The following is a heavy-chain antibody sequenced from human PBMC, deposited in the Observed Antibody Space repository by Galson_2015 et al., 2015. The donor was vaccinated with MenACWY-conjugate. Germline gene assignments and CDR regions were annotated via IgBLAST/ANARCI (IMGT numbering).Heavy chain of an antibody. CDR2: INPSGGST. D-gene: IGHD6-6*01. J-gene: IGHJ5*02. Sequence: SCKASGYTFTSYSMHWVRQAPGPGLGWMGIINPSGGSTSYAQKFQGRVTMTRDTSTSTVYMELSSLRSEDTAVYYCARVRAAQGFDPWGQGTLVTVSS. CDR1: GYTFTSYS. CDR3: ARVRAAQGFDP. V-gene: IGHV1-46*01.